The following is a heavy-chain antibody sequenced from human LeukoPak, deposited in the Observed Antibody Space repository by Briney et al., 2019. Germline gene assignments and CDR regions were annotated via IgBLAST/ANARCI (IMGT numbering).Heavy chain of an antibody. CDR1: GYSISSGYY. V-gene: IGHV4-38-2*02. CDR3: ARDRDYDFWSSYYMDV. J-gene: IGHJ6*03. D-gene: IGHD3-3*01. Sequence: PSATLTLSCTASGYSISSGYYWGWLRQPPGKGLEWIGSIYHSGSTYYNPSLKSRVTISVDTSKNQFSLKLSSVTAADTAVYYCARDRDYDFWSSYYMDVWGKGTTVTVSS. CDR2: IYHSGST.